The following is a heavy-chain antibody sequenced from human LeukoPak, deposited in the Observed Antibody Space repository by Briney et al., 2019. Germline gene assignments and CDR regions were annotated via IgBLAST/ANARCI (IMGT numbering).Heavy chain of an antibody. CDR2: INHSGST. Sequence: SETLSLTCAVYGGSFSGYYWSWIRQPPGKGLEWIGEINHSGSTNYNPSLKSRVTISLDTSKNQFSLKLSSVTAADTAVYYCASLYSNYYYGMDVWGQGTTVTVSS. CDR1: GGSFSGYY. V-gene: IGHV4-34*01. CDR3: ASLYSNYYYGMDV. J-gene: IGHJ6*02. D-gene: IGHD4-11*01.